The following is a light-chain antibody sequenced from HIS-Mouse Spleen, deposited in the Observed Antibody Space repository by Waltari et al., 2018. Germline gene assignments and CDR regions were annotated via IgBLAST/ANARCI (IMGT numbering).Light chain of an antibody. Sequence: SYVLTQPPSVSVAPGQTARITFGVNNLGLNPVHLYQQKPGQAPVLVVYDDSDRHSGIPERFSGSNSGNTATLTISRVEAGDEADYYCQVWDSSSDPSYVFGTGTKVTVL. CDR1: NLGLNP. CDR3: QVWDSSSDPSYV. CDR2: DDS. V-gene: IGLV3-21*02. J-gene: IGLJ1*01.